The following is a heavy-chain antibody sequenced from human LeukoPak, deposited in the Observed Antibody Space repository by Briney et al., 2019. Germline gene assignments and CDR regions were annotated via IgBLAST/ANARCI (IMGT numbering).Heavy chain of an antibody. D-gene: IGHD2-8*02. CDR3: AQYRWEYSGPEY. CDR2: ISGSGVT. J-gene: IGHJ4*02. V-gene: IGHV3-23*01. Sequence: PGGSLRLSCVASEPTFSNYGMTWVRQAPGKRLEWVSAISGSGVTSYADSVKGRFTISRDNSKNTLYLQMNSLRAEDTAVYYCAQYRWEYSGPEYWGQGTLVTVSS. CDR1: EPTFSNYG.